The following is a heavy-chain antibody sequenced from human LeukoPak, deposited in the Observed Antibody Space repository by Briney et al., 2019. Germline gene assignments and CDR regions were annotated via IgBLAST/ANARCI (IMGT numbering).Heavy chain of an antibody. CDR3: ARSSAAHSYYYYYMDV. CDR2: IYYSGST. Sequence: SETLSLTCTVSGGSISSYYWSWIRQPPGKGLEWIGYIYYSGSTNYNPSLKSRVTISVDTSKNQFSLKLSSVTAAGTAVYYCARSSAAHSYYYYYMDVWGKGTTVTVSS. CDR1: GGSISSYY. D-gene: IGHD6-6*01. V-gene: IGHV4-59*01. J-gene: IGHJ6*03.